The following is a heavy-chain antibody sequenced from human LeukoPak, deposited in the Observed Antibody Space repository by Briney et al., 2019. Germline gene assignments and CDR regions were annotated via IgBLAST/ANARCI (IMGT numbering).Heavy chain of an antibody. D-gene: IGHD2-2*01. CDR3: ARGQYCSTTTCYSARRYFDF. CDR2: INDSGST. J-gene: IGHJ4*02. Sequence: PSETLSLTCAVSGGAFSDYFWTWIRQPPGKGLEWIAEINDSGSTNSNSSLRSRVAISLDTSKNQFSLRLTSVTAADTAVYYCARGQYCSTTTCYSARRYFDFWGQGTLVTVSS. V-gene: IGHV4-34*01. CDR1: GGAFSDYF.